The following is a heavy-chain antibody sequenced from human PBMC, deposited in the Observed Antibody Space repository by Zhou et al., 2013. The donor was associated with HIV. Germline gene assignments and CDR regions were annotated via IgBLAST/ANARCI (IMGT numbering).Heavy chain of an antibody. CDR2: FDPEDGET. CDR3: ATEGIRLAYCSSTSCLGFDY. Sequence: QVQLVQSGAEAKKPGSPVKVSCKASGGTFSSYGISWVRQAPGQGLEWMGGFDPEDGETIYAQKFQGRVTMTEDTSTDTAYMELSSLRSEDTAVYYCATEGIRLAYCSSTSCLGFDYWGQGTLVTVSS. V-gene: IGHV1-24*01. D-gene: IGHD2-2*01. J-gene: IGHJ4*02. CDR1: GGTFSSYG.